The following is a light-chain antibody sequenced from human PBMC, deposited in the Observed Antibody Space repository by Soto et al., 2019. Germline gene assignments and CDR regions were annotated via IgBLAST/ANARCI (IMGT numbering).Light chain of an antibody. CDR2: GAS. Sequence: ETVMTQSPATLSVSPGERATLSCRGSQTVSSNLAWYQQKPGQAPRLLIHGASTGATGIPARFSGSGSGTEFTLTISSLQSEDSAVYYCQQYNNWPPTFGQGTKVEIK. CDR3: QQYNNWPPT. CDR1: QTVSSN. J-gene: IGKJ1*01. V-gene: IGKV3-15*01.